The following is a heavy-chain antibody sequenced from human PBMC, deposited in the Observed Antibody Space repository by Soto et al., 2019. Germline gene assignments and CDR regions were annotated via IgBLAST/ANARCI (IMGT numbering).Heavy chain of an antibody. D-gene: IGHD3-16*01. CDR2: TGAYNGNT. Sequence: GASVKVSCKASGYTFTNYGSSWVGQAPGQGLEWMGGTGAYNGNTNYAQKFQGRVTMTADTSTNTAYMELRSMIYDETAVYYCAGGGGIYSMARPIDHWGQGTLVTVSS. V-gene: IGHV1-18*04. CDR3: AGGGGIYSMARPIDH. J-gene: IGHJ4*02. CDR1: GYTFTNYG.